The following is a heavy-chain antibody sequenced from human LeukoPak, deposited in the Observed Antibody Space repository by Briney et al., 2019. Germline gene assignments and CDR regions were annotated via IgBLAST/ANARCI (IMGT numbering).Heavy chain of an antibody. J-gene: IGHJ4*02. Sequence: GASVKVSCKASGGTFSSYAISWVRQAPGQGLEWMGGVIPIFGTANYAQKFQGRVTITTDESTSTAYMELSSLRSEDTAVYYCARDRASSSWFDYWGQGTLVTVSS. CDR1: GGTFSSYA. V-gene: IGHV1-69*05. D-gene: IGHD6-13*01. CDR3: ARDRASSSWFDY. CDR2: VIPIFGTA.